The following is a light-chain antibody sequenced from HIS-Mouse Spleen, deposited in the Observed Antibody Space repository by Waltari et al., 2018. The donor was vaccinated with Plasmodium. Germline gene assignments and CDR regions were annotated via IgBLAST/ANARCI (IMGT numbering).Light chain of an antibody. CDR2: GAS. CDR3: QQYNNWSFT. V-gene: IGKV3-15*01. J-gene: IGKJ3*01. Sequence: EIVMTHSPATLSVSPAERATLSCRASQSVSSNLAWYQQKPGQAPRLLIYGASTRATGIPARFSGSGSGTEFTLTISSLQSEDFAVYYCQQYNNWSFTFGPGTKVDIK. CDR1: QSVSSN.